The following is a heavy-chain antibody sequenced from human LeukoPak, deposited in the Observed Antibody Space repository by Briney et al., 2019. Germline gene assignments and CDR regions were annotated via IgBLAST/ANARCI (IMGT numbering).Heavy chain of an antibody. D-gene: IGHD6-6*01. Sequence: GGSLRLSCAASGFTFSDYYMSWIRQAPGKGLEWVSYISSSGSTIYYADSVKGRFTISRDNSKNTLYLQMNSLRAEDTAVYYCAKLPDRSSPGGSSPRPAAFDIWGQGTMVTVSS. CDR3: AKLPDRSSPGGSSPRPAAFDI. CDR2: ISSSGSTI. CDR1: GFTFSDYY. V-gene: IGHV3-11*04. J-gene: IGHJ3*02.